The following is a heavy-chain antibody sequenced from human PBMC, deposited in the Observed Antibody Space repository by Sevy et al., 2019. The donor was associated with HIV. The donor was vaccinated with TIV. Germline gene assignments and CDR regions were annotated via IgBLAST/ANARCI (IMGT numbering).Heavy chain of an antibody. J-gene: IGHJ4*02. CDR3: ARRYFDL. CDR2: IRQHGNET. Sequence: GGSLRLSCKASGFTFSSFWMQWVRQAPGKGLEWVANIRQHGNETYYGDSVKGRFTISRDNAKNALYLQMDGLRAEDTCLYYCARRYFDLWGKGTLVTVSS. CDR1: GFTFSSFW. V-gene: IGHV3-7*01.